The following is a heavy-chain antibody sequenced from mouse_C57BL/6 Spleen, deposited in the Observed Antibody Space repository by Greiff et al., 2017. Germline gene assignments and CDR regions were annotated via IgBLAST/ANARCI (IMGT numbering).Heavy chain of an antibody. CDR1: GFTFSSYT. Sequence: EVQGVESGGGLVKPGGSLKLSCAASGFTFSSYTMSWVRQTPEKRLEWVATISGGGGNTYYPDSVKGRFTISRDNAKNTLYLQMSSLRSEDTALYYCARHPDSSGYVGYFDDWGQGTTLTVSS. J-gene: IGHJ2*01. V-gene: IGHV5-9*01. CDR2: ISGGGGNT. CDR3: ARHPDSSGYVGYFDD. D-gene: IGHD3-2*02.